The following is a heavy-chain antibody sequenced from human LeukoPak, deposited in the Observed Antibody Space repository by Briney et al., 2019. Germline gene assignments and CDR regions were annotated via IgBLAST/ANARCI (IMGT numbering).Heavy chain of an antibody. J-gene: IGHJ3*02. V-gene: IGHV4-59*01. CDR2: IYYSGST. CDR3: VRGGPPSTVVTPVEYCDAFDI. D-gene: IGHD4-23*01. Sequence: SETLSLTCTVSGGSISSYYWSWIRQPPGKGLEWIGYIYYSGSTNYNPSLKSRVTISVDTSKNQFSLKLSSVTAADTAVYYCVRGGPPSTVVTPVEYCDAFDIWGQGTMVTVSS. CDR1: GGSISSYY.